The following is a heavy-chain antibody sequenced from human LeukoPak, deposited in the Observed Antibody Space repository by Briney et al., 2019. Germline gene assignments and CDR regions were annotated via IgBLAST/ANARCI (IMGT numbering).Heavy chain of an antibody. CDR1: GFTFSSYA. D-gene: IGHD6-13*01. CDR3: ARDRESSSPIDY. CDR2: ISSNGGST. V-gene: IGHV3-64*04. J-gene: IGHJ4*02. Sequence: GGSLRLSCSASGFTFSSYAMHWVRQAPGKGLEYVSAISSNGGSTYYADSVKGRFTISRDNAKNSLYLQMNSLRAEDTAVYYCARDRESSSPIDYWGQGTLVTVSS.